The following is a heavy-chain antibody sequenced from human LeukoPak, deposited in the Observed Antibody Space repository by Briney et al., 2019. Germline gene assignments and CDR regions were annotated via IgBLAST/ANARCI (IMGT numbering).Heavy chain of an antibody. Sequence: ASVKVSCKASGYTFTSYYMHWVRQAPGQGLEWMGIINPSGGSTSYAQKFQGRVTMTRDTSTSTVYMELSSLRSEDTAVYYCARDGDWAPYYYYYYYMDVWGKRTTVTVSS. J-gene: IGHJ6*03. CDR1: GYTFTSYY. CDR3: ARDGDWAPYYYYYYYMDV. V-gene: IGHV1-46*01. D-gene: IGHD2-21*02. CDR2: INPSGGST.